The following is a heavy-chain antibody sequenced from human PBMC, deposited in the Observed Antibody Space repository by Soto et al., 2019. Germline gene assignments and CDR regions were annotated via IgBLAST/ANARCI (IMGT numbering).Heavy chain of an antibody. D-gene: IGHD6-6*01. V-gene: IGHV5-10-1*01. CDR3: ARPTSSSTYYYYGMDV. CDR1: GYSFTSYW. Sequence: GESLKISCKGSGYSFTSYWISWVRQMPGKGLEWMGRIDPSDSYTNYSPSFQGHVTISADKSISTAYLQWSSLKASDTAMYYCARPTSSSTYYYYGMDVWGQGTTVTVSS. J-gene: IGHJ6*02. CDR2: IDPSDSYT.